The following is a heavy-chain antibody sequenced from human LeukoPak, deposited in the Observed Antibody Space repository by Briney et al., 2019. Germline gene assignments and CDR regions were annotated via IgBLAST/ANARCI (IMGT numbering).Heavy chain of an antibody. CDR1: GFTFSSYN. J-gene: IGHJ4*02. D-gene: IGHD2-2*01. CDR3: ARGVVPTALPAPVDY. CDR2: ISYDGSNK. Sequence: GGSLRLSCAVSGFTFSSYNMHWVRQAPGKGLEWVAVISYDGSNKYYADSVKGRFTISRDNSKNTLYLQMNSLRAEDTAIYYCARGVVPTALPAPVDYWGQGTLVTVSS. V-gene: IGHV3-30-3*01.